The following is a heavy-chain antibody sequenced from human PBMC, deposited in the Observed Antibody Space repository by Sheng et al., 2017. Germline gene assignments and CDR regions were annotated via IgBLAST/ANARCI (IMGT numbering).Heavy chain of an antibody. J-gene: IGHJ4*02. CDR3: ARIVGSYGSL. CDR2: ISNSGDTI. V-gene: IGHV3-48*03. Sequence: EVQLVESGGGLVQPGGSLRLSCEASGFTFSNYEMNWVRQAPGKGLEWLSYISNSGDTIYYADSVKGRFTISRDNAKNSLHLQMTSLRAEDTAVYYCARIVGSYGSLWGQGTLVTVSS. D-gene: IGHD5-18*01. CDR1: GFTFSNYE.